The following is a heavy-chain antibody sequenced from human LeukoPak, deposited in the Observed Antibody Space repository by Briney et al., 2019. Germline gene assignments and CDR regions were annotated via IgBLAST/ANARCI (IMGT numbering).Heavy chain of an antibody. CDR3: ATYSSTWYYFDY. J-gene: IGHJ4*02. CDR1: GYTFIGYY. V-gene: IGHV1-2*06. Sequence: ASVKVSCKASGYTFIGYYMHWVRQAPGQGLEWMGRFNPNSGGTDYAQKFQGRVTMTRDTSINTAYMELSRLRPDDTAVYYCATYSSTWYYFDYWGQGTLVTVSS. CDR2: FNPNSGGT. D-gene: IGHD6-13*01.